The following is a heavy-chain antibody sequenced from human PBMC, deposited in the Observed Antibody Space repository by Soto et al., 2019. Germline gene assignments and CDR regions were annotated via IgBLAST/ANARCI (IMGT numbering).Heavy chain of an antibody. CDR2: ISTDGSST. Sequence: EVQLVESGGGLVQPGGSLRLSCAASGFRFSGYWMLWVRQAPGKGLVWVSRISTDGSSTTYADSVRGRFTISRDDAKNTLYLQMNSLRVEDTAVYYCAWDLWSTSDYGGQGAKVDVSS. D-gene: IGHD3-3*01. V-gene: IGHV3-74*03. J-gene: IGHJ4*02. CDR3: AWDLWSTSDY. CDR1: GFRFSGYW.